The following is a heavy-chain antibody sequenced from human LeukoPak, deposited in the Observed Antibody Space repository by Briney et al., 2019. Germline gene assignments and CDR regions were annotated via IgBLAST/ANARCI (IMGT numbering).Heavy chain of an antibody. CDR1: GGSISSGSYY. J-gene: IGHJ3*02. Sequence: SETLSLTCTVSGGSISSGSYYWSWIRQPAGKGLEWIGRFYTSGSTNYNPSLTSRVTISVDTSKNQFSLKLSSVTAADTAVYYCARHFNWGMEDAFDIWGQGTMVTVSS. CDR3: ARHFNWGMEDAFDI. D-gene: IGHD7-27*01. V-gene: IGHV4-61*02. CDR2: FYTSGST.